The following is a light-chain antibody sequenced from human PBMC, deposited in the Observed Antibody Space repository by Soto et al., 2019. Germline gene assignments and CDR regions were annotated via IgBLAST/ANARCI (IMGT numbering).Light chain of an antibody. CDR3: QQCGSSST. J-gene: IGKJ5*01. CDR1: QDVGRW. V-gene: IGKV1-12*01. CDR2: AAS. Sequence: DIQMTQSPSSLSASVGDTVSITCRSSQDVGRWLSWYQQKPGKAPKILIFAASTLQSGVPSRFSGSGSGTDFTLTISRLEPEDFAVYYCQQCGSSSTFGQGTRLEI.